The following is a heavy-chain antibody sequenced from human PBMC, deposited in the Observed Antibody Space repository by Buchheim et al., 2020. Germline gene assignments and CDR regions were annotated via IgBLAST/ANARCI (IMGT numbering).Heavy chain of an antibody. CDR3: ARQAIATAGYGGSYLLPCDY. CDR1: GGSISSSNW. J-gene: IGHJ4*02. D-gene: IGHD1-26*01. V-gene: IGHV4-4*02. Sequence: QVQLQESGPGLVKPSGTLSLTCAVSGGSISSSNWWSWVRQPPGKGLEWIGSIHYSGTTIYNPSLKSRVTISMDTSKNQFSLKLSSVTAADTAVYYCARQAIATAGYGGSYLLPCDYWGQGTL. CDR2: IHYSGTT.